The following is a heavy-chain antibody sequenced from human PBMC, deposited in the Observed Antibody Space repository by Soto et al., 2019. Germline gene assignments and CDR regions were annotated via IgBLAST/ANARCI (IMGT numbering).Heavy chain of an antibody. CDR2: IWYDGSNK. D-gene: IGHD5-12*01. V-gene: IGHV3-33*01. J-gene: IGHJ6*02. CDR1: GFTFSSYG. Sequence: QVQLVESGGGVVQPGRSLRLSCAASGFTFSSYGMHWVRQAPGKGLEWVAVIWYDGSNKYYADSVKGRFTISRDNSKNTLYLQMNSLRAEDTAVYYCARVEGLQIVATNYYYYGMDVWGQGTTVTVSS. CDR3: ARVEGLQIVATNYYYYGMDV.